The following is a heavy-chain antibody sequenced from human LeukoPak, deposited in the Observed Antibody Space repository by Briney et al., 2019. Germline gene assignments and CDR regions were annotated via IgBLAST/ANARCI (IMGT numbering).Heavy chain of an antibody. CDR3: ARESCSTSCYGFDY. V-gene: IGHV4-59*01. J-gene: IGHJ4*02. D-gene: IGHD2-2*01. CDR1: GGSISRYY. Sequence: SETLSLTCTVSGGSISRYYWSWIRQPPWKGLEWIGYIYDSGSTNYNPSLKSRVTISVDTSKNQFSLKLNSVTAADTAVYYCARESCSTSCYGFDYWGQGTLVTVSS. CDR2: IYDSGST.